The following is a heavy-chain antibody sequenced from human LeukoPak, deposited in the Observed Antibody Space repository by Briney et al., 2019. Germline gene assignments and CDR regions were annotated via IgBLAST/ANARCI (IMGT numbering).Heavy chain of an antibody. CDR3: ARWGCSSTSCYPATNWFDP. V-gene: IGHV1-69*13. CDR2: IIPIFGTA. D-gene: IGHD2-2*01. Sequence: GASVKVSCKASGGTFSSYAIGWVRQAPGQGLEWMGGIIPIFGTANYAQKFQGRVTITADESTSTAYMELSSLRSEDTAVYYCARWGCSSTSCYPATNWFDPWGQGTLVTVSS. J-gene: IGHJ5*02. CDR1: GGTFSSYA.